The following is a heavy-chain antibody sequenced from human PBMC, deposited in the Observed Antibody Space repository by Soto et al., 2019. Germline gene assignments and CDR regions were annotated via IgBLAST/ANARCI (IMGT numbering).Heavy chain of an antibody. D-gene: IGHD4-17*01. Sequence: EVQLVEPGGGLVQPGGSLRLSCAASGFTFSSYWMHWVRQAPGKGLVWVSRIKTDGSSTNYADSVTGRITISRDNAKNTLYLQMNRLRAEDTAVYYCARGARGEYCFDLWGRGTLGTVSS. CDR3: ARGARGEYCFDL. CDR1: GFTFSSYW. J-gene: IGHJ2*01. CDR2: IKTDGSST. V-gene: IGHV3-74*01.